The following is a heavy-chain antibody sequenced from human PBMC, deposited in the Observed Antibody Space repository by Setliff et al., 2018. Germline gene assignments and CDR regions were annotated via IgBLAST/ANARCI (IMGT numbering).Heavy chain of an antibody. CDR1: GGTFRSHG. CDR2: TIPMFGTT. Sequence: SVKVSCKASGGTFRSHGISWVRQAPGQGLEWMGGTIPMFGTTEYAQKFQGRLTIITDESTNTAFMQLSSLRSDDTAVYYCVREGVDSRSSTDYRYYMDVWGKGTTVTVSS. CDR3: VREGVDSRSSTDYRYYMDV. J-gene: IGHJ6*03. D-gene: IGHD3-22*01. V-gene: IGHV1-69*05.